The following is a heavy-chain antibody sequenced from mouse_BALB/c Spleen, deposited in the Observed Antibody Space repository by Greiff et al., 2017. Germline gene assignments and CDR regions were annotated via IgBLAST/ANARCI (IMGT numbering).Heavy chain of an antibody. CDR3: AVNWDDYAMDY. D-gene: IGHD4-1*01. CDR2: ISYDGSN. V-gene: IGHV3-6*02. Sequence: EVKVEESGPGLVKPSQSLSLTCSVTGYSITSGYYWNWIRQFPGNKLEWMGYISYDGSNNYNPSLKNRISITRDTSKNQFFLKLNSVTTEDTATYYCAVNWDDYAMDYWGQGTSVTVSS. J-gene: IGHJ4*01. CDR1: GYSITSGYY.